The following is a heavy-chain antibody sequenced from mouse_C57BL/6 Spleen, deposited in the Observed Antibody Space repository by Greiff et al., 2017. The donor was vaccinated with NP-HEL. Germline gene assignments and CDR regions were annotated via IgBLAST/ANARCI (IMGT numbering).Heavy chain of an antibody. J-gene: IGHJ4*01. CDR1: GYSFTGYY. D-gene: IGHD1-1*01. V-gene: IGHV1-42*01. CDR3: ARSGGSSYDYAMDY. CDR2: INPSTGGT. Sequence: VQLQQSGPELVKPGASVKISCKASGYSFTGYYMNWVKQSPEKSLEWIGEINPSTGGTTYNQKFKAKATLTVDKSSSTAYMQLKSLTSEDSAVYYCARSGGSSYDYAMDYWGQGTSVTVSS.